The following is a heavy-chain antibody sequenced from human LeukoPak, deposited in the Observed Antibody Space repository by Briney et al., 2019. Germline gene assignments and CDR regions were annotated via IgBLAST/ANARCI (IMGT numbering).Heavy chain of an antibody. CDR2: IRSSGSTI. CDR1: GFTFSSYE. V-gene: IGHV3-48*03. CDR3: TKGPSGIAVAGSPKYFQH. D-gene: IGHD6-19*01. Sequence: GGSLRLSCAASGFTFSSYEMIWVRQAPGKGLEWVSYIRSSGSTIYYADSVKGRFTISRDNAKNSLYLQMNSLRAEDTALYYCTKGPSGIAVAGSPKYFQHWGQGTLVTVSS. J-gene: IGHJ1*01.